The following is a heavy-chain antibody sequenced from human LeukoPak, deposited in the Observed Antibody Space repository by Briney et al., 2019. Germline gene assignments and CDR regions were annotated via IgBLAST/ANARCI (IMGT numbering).Heavy chain of an antibody. CDR3: ARSGRGTYYYFDL. D-gene: IGHD1-26*01. J-gene: IGHJ4*02. Sequence: ASVKVSCKASGYTFTSYDINWVRQATGQGLEWMGWMNPNSGNTGYAQKFQGRVTITRDPSISTAYMELRSLRSDDTAVYYCARSGRGTYYYFDLWGQGTLVTVSS. V-gene: IGHV1-8*03. CDR1: GYTFTSYD. CDR2: MNPNSGNT.